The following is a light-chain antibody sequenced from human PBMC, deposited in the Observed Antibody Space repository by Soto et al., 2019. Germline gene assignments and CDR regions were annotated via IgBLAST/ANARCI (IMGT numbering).Light chain of an antibody. V-gene: IGKV3-20*01. CDR1: QSVNNNL. CDR2: GVF. CDR3: QHYDGSPRT. Sequence: ETVLTQSPGTVSLSPGERATLSCRTSQSVNNNLLAWYQQRPGQAPRLLIHGVFNRATGIPDRFSGSGSGTDFTLTISGLEPADSAVYYCQHYDGSPRTFGQGTKLEI. J-gene: IGKJ2*01.